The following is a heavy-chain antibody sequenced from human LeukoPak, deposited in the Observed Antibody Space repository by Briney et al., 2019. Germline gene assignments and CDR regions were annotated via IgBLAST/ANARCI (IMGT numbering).Heavy chain of an antibody. CDR2: INPNSGGT. CDR1: GYTFTGYY. J-gene: IGHJ4*02. Sequence: ASVKVSCKASGYTFTGYYMHWVRQAPGQGLERMGWINPNSGGTNYAQKFQGRVTMTRDTSISTAYMELSRLRPDDTAVYYCARDLYDILTGYSGRGSYWGQGTLVTVSS. D-gene: IGHD3-9*01. CDR3: ARDLYDILTGYSGRGSY. V-gene: IGHV1-2*02.